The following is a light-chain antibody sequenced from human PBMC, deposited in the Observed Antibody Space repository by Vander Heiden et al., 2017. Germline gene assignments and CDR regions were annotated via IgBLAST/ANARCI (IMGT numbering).Light chain of an antibody. CDR3: QQGYSTPYT. CDR2: AAS. J-gene: IGKJ2*01. CDR1: QSIRSY. V-gene: IGKV1-39*01. Sequence: DLHTTHSPSSLSASVGDRVTITCRASQSIRSYLGWYQQKPGKAPKLLIYAASSLQSGVPSRFSGSGSGTDFTLTISSLQPEDFATYYCQQGYSTPYTFGQGTKLEIK.